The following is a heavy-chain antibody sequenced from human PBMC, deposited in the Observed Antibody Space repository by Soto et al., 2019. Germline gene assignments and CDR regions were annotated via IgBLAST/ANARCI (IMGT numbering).Heavy chain of an antibody. V-gene: IGHV1-69*01. CDR1: GDTLSHYG. CDR3: AAGDSSDTGDN. Sequence: QVQLVQSGAEVKKPGSSVKVACKASGDTLSHYGVSWVRQVPGKGLEWMGGTTAILGTRDYAQTFQGRMTIPSGESTTTPYMELNSLTSDDTAGYCLAAGDSSDTGDNWGPGTLVNVSS. D-gene: IGHD5-18*01. CDR2: TTAILGTR. J-gene: IGHJ4*02.